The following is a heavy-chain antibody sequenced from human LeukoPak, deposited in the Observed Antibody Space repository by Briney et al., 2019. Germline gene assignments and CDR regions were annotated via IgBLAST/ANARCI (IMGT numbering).Heavy chain of an antibody. J-gene: IGHJ3*02. CDR2: IYYSGST. CDR3: AREIGNAFDI. Sequence: PSETLSLTCTVSGGSISSYYWSWIRQPPGKGLGWIGYIYYSGSTNYNPSLKSRVTISVDTSKNQFSLKLSSVTAADTAVYYCAREIGNAFDIWGQGTMVTVSS. CDR1: GGSISSYY. V-gene: IGHV4-59*01. D-gene: IGHD4-23*01.